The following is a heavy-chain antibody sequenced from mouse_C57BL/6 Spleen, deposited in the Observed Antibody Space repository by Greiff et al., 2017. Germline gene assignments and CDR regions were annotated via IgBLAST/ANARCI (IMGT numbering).Heavy chain of an antibody. J-gene: IGHJ1*03. CDR2: IYPGDGDT. CDR3: ARQGWLPSYFDV. CDR1: GYAFSSYW. V-gene: IGHV1-80*01. Sequence: VQLQESGAELVKPGASVKISCKASGYAFSSYWMNWVKQRPGKGLEWIGQIYPGDGDTNYNVKFKGKATVTADKSSSTAYMQLSSLTSEDSAVYFWARQGWLPSYFDVWGTGTTVTVSS. D-gene: IGHD2-3*01.